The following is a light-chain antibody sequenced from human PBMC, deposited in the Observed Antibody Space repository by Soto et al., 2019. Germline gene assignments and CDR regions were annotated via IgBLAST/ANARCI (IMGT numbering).Light chain of an antibody. V-gene: IGLV1-51*02. CDR3: GTWDSSLGGGV. CDR1: SSNIGNKY. Sequence: QSVLTQPPSVSAALGQKVTISCPGSSSNIGNKYVSWYQQLPGTAPKLLIYENNKRPSGIPDRFSGSKSGTSATLDITGLQTGDEANYYCGTWDSSLGGGVFGGGTQLTVL. CDR2: ENN. J-gene: IGLJ2*01.